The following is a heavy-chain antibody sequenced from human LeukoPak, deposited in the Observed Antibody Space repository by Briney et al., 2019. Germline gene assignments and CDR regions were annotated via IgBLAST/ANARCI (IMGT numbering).Heavy chain of an antibody. V-gene: IGHV1-46*01. Sequence: ASVKVSCKASRYTFTSYYMHWVRQAPGQGLEWMGIINPSGGSTSYAQKFQGRVTMTRDTSTSTVYMELSSLRSEDTAVYYCAREDSSGWSDLPVKGAFDYWGQGTLVTVSS. D-gene: IGHD6-19*01. J-gene: IGHJ4*02. CDR1: RYTFTSYY. CDR3: AREDSSGWSDLPVKGAFDY. CDR2: INPSGGST.